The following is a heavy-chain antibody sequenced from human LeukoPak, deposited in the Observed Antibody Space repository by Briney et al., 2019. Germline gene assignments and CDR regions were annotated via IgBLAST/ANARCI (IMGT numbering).Heavy chain of an antibody. D-gene: IGHD6-6*01. V-gene: IGHV4-4*07. CDR3: ARDGLEYSFQDP. Sequence: SETLSLTCTVSGGSISSYYWSWIRQPAGKGLEWIGRIYASGSTNYNPSLKSRVTMSVDTSKNQFSLKLSSVTAADTAVYYCARDGLEYSFQDPWGQGTLVTVSS. CDR2: IYASGST. J-gene: IGHJ5*02. CDR1: GGSISSYY.